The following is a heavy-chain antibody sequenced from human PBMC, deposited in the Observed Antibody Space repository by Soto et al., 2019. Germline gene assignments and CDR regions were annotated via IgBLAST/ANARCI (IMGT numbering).Heavy chain of an antibody. CDR2: IYWDDDK. J-gene: IGHJ4*02. CDR3: AHIVVAGLGYYFDY. CDR1: GFSLSSTRMA. V-gene: IGHV2-5*02. D-gene: IGHD6-19*01. Sequence: SGPTLVNPTQTLTLTCTFSGFSLSSTRMAVGWIRQPPGKALEWLALIYWDDDKRYSPFLKSRLTITKDTSKNQVVLTMSNMDPVDTARYYCAHIVVAGLGYYFDYWGQGTLVTVS.